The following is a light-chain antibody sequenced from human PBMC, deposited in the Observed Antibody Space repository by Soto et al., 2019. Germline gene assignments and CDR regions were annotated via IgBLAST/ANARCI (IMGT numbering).Light chain of an antibody. J-gene: IGKJ4*01. Sequence: EIVMTQSPATLSASPGERVTLSCRASQSVSSNLAWYQQKPGQAPRLLIYGASTRATGIPARFSGSGSGTEFILTISSLQSEDFAVYYCQQYNNWPVTFGGGTKVEIK. CDR3: QQYNNWPVT. CDR1: QSVSSN. V-gene: IGKV3-15*01. CDR2: GAS.